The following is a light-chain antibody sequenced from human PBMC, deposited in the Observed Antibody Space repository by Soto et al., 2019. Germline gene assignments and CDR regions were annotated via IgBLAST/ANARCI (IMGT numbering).Light chain of an antibody. V-gene: IGKV1-9*01. CDR1: QDISSF. CDR3: QHYNSYSEA. Sequence: IQLTQSPSSLSASVGDRVTITCRASQDISSFLAWYQQKPGKAPKLLIFAASTLQSGVPSRFSGSGSGTEFTLTISSLQSDDFATYYCQHYNSYSEAFGQGTKVDIK. J-gene: IGKJ1*01. CDR2: AAS.